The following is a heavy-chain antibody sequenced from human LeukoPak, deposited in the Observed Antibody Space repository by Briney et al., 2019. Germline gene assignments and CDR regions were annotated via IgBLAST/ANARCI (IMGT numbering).Heavy chain of an antibody. CDR1: GGSFSGYY. CDR3: ARGPPVLRDGSGSYHDY. D-gene: IGHD3-10*01. J-gene: IGHJ4*02. CDR2: INHSGST. V-gene: IGHV4-34*01. Sequence: TSETLSLTCAVYGGSFSGYYWSWIRQPPGKGLEWIGEINHSGSTNYNPSLKSRVTISVDTSKNQFSLKLSSVTAADTAVYYCARGPPVLRDGSGSYHDYWGQGTLVTVSS.